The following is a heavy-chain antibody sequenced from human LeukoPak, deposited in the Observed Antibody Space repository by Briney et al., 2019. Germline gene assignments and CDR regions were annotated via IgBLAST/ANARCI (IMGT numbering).Heavy chain of an antibody. V-gene: IGHV4-34*01. D-gene: IGHD3-9*01. J-gene: IGHJ6*03. CDR2: INHSGST. Sequence: SETLSLTCAVYGGSLSGYYWSWIRQPPGKGLEWIGEINHSGSTNYNPSLKSRVTISVDTSKNQFSLKLSSVTAADTAVYYCARSLRYFDWFPTYYYYYMDVWGKGTTVTVSS. CDR1: GGSLSGYY. CDR3: ARSLRYFDWFPTYYYYYMDV.